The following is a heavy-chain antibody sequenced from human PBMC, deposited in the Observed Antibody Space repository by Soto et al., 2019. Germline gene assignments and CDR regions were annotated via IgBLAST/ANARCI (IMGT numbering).Heavy chain of an antibody. CDR1: GGSISSGGTGSY. Sequence: SETLSLTCTVSGGSISSGGTGSYWTWIRQLPGKGLEWIGYIYYTGNTYYNPSLKSRPTISVDTSENQFSLNLSSVTAADTAVYYCARDSSSWNYLVWGQGTLVSVSS. CDR3: ARDSSSWNYLV. J-gene: IGHJ4*02. D-gene: IGHD1-7*01. CDR2: IYYTGNT. V-gene: IGHV4-31*03.